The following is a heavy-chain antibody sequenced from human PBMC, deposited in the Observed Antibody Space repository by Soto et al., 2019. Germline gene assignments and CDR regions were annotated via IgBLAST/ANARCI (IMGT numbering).Heavy chain of an antibody. V-gene: IGHV3-23*01. CDR1: GFTFNYYD. D-gene: IGHD3-16*01. J-gene: IGHJ4*02. Sequence: EAQLLESGGGLVQPGGSLRLSCVASGFTFNYYDVTWVRRAPGKGLDWVSTISDTGRDTYFGDPVRGRFSISGDKSRNAVYLQMHSLTVDDTALYYCATSSERLSLVTLGGLIPLGFDYWGQGILVTVSS. CDR2: ISDTGRDT. CDR3: ATSSERLSLVTLGGLIPLGFDY.